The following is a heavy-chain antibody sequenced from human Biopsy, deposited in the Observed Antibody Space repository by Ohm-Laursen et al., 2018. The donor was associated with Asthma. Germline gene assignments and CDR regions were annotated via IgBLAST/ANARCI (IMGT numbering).Heavy chain of an antibody. V-gene: IGHV1-18*01. CDR2: ISVYNGNT. J-gene: IGHJ6*02. D-gene: IGHD3-10*01. CDR1: GYTFNSAG. CDR3: ARAVDYSHYYGIDV. Sequence: ATLKISCKTSGYTFNSAGITWVRQAPGQGLEWMGWISVYNGNTKVAQKLQDRVTMITDTSTSTAYMELSSLRSDDTAVYFCARAVDYSHYYGIDVWGQGTTVTVS.